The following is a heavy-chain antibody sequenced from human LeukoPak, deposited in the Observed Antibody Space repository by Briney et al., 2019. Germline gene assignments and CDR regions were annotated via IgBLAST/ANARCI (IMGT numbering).Heavy chain of an antibody. CDR3: ARDFWSGSAHFDY. Sequence: GASMKVSCKASGYTFTGYYMHWVRQAPGQGLEWMGWINPNSGGTNYAQKFQGRVTMTRDTSISTAYMELSRLRSDDTAVYYCARDFWSGSAHFDYWGQGTLVTVSS. CDR2: INPNSGGT. D-gene: IGHD3-3*01. V-gene: IGHV1-2*02. CDR1: GYTFTGYY. J-gene: IGHJ4*02.